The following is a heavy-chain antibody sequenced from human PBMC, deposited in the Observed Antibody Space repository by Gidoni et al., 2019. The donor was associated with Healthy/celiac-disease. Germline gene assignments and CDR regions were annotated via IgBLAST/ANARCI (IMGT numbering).Heavy chain of an antibody. V-gene: IGHV3-33*01. CDR2: ICYDGSTK. Sequence: QVQLVESGGGVVQPGRSLRLSCAASGFTFSRDGMYWVSQAPGKGLEWWAVICYDGSTKYYADSVKGRFTISRDNSKNTLYLQMNSLRAEDTAVYYCASLGRVVGATTITAVDAFDIWGQGTMVTVSS. J-gene: IGHJ3*02. CDR1: GFTFSRDG. D-gene: IGHD1-26*01. CDR3: ASLGRVVGATTITAVDAFDI.